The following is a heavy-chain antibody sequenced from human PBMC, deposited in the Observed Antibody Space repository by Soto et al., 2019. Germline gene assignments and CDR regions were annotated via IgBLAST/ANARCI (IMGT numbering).Heavy chain of an antibody. J-gene: IGHJ4*02. CDR2: ISPSGTT. V-gene: IGHV4-34*01. CDR3: ARAPKVSGSAQTRPDF. D-gene: IGHD6-6*01. CDR1: SGSLSGYY. Sequence: SETLSLTCSLYSGSLSGYYWSWIRQPPGKGLEWIGEISPSGTTNYSPSLKSRVSISVDTSKNQFSRNLTSLTAADTAVYYCARAPKVSGSAQTRPDFWGQGSLVTVSS.